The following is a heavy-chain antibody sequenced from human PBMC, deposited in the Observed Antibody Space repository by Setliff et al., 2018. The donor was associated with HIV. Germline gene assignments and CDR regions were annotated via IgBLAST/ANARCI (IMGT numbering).Heavy chain of an antibody. J-gene: IGHJ6*03. V-gene: IGHV3-23*01. D-gene: IGHD2-15*01. CDR1: GFTFNTYA. Sequence: GGSLRLSCAASGFTFNTYAMSWVRQAPGKGLEWVSVISGSGGSTFYADSVKGRFTISRDNSKNTLYLQMNGLRVEDTAVYYCARDATRGGDMDVWAKGTTVTVSS. CDR3: ARDATRGGDMDV. CDR2: ISGSGGST.